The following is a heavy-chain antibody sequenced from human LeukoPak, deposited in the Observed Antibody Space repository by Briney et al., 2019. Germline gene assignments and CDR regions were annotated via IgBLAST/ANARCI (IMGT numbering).Heavy chain of an antibody. CDR2: ISSSSSYI. J-gene: IGHJ6*03. D-gene: IGHD4-23*01. CDR3: ARFEAVEKDYYYYYYMDV. V-gene: IGHV3-21*05. Sequence: PGGSLRLSCEASGFIFSSYSMNWVRQAPGKGLEGVSFISSSSSYIYYADSVKGRFTISRDNAKNSLYLQMNSLRAEDTAVYYCARFEAVEKDYYYYYYMDVWGKGTTVTVSS. CDR1: GFIFSSYS.